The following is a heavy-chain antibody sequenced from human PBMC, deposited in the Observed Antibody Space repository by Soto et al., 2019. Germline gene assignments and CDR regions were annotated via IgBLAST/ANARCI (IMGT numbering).Heavy chain of an antibody. V-gene: IGHV1-46*01. Sequence: GASVKVSCKASGYIFTSYYIHWVRQAPGQGLEWMGWINPNDGSRMFAQSFQGRVTMTRNTSTSTVYMELSSLRSEDTAVYYCARAHDSDIVLVPAAQDYWGQGTQVTVS. CDR1: GYIFTSYY. CDR2: INPNDGSR. D-gene: IGHD2-2*01. CDR3: ARAHDSDIVLVPAAQDY. J-gene: IGHJ4*02.